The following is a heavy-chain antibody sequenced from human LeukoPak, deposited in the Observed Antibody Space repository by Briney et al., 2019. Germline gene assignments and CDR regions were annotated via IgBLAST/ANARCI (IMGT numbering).Heavy chain of an antibody. V-gene: IGHV4-39*07. D-gene: IGHD2-2*02. CDR2: IYYSGST. CDR1: GGSISSSSYY. Sequence: SETLSLTCTVSGGSISSSSYYWGWIRQPPGKGLEWIGSIYYSGSTYYNPSLKSRVTISVDTSKNQFSLKLSSVTAADTAVYYCARVGCSSTSCYTLRGIYYYMDVWGKGTTVTVSS. J-gene: IGHJ6*03. CDR3: ARVGCSSTSCYTLRGIYYYMDV.